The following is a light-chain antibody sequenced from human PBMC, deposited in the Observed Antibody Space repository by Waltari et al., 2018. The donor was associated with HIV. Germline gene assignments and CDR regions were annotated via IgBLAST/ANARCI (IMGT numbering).Light chain of an antibody. J-gene: IGLJ3*02. CDR3: ASFTGDNTVM. Sequence: AVTQPASVSGLPGQSTTISCTGGDSDFGLYNFVSWYQQHSVKPPQLILYDVDGRASGGSDRFSGSMSGNTASLTISGLRAEDEAHYYCASFTGDNTVMFGGGTEVTVL. V-gene: IGLV2-14*03. CDR1: DSDFGLYNF. CDR2: DVD.